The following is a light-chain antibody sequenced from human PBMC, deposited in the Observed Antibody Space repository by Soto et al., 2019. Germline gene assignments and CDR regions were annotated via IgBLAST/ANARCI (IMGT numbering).Light chain of an antibody. CDR1: SSNIGAGYD. CDR2: GNS. J-gene: IGLJ3*02. V-gene: IGLV1-40*01. Sequence: QSALTQPPSVSGAPGQRVTISCTGNSSNIGAGYDVHWYQQLPGTAPKLLIYGNSNRPSGVPDRFSGSKSGTSASLAITGRQAEDEADYYCQSYDSSLSGWVFGGGTKLTVL. CDR3: QSYDSSLSGWV.